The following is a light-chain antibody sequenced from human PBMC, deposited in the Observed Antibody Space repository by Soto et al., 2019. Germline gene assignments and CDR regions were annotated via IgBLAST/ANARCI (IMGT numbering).Light chain of an antibody. CDR3: QQYNNWRPYT. V-gene: IGKV3-15*01. Sequence: EIVMTQSPATLSVSPGERATLSCRASQSISSNLAWYQRRPGQAPRLLIYGASARATGIPDRFSASGSGTEFTLTISSLQSEDFAVYYCQQYNNWRPYTFGQGTKVEIK. CDR2: GAS. CDR1: QSISSN. J-gene: IGKJ2*01.